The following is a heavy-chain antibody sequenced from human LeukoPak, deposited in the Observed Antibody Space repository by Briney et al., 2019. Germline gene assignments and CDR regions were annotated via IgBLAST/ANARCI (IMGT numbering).Heavy chain of an antibody. CDR1: GGSISSGGYY. D-gene: IGHD4-17*01. J-gene: IGHJ4*02. Sequence: SETLSLTCTVSGGSISSGGYYWSWIRQHPGKGLEWMGYIYYTGSTYYNPSLKSRVTMSVDTSKNQFSLKLSSVTAADTAVYYCASTRSPGDPTGLDYWGQGTLVTVSS. V-gene: IGHV4-31*03. CDR3: ASTRSPGDPTGLDY. CDR2: IYYTGST.